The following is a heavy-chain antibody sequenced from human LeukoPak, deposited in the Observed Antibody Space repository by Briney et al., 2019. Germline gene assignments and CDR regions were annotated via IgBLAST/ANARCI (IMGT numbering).Heavy chain of an antibody. CDR1: GFTFSSYT. Sequence: PGGSLRLSCTASGFTFSSYTMHWVRQAPGKGLEYVSGLSSNGGSTYYANSVKGRFTISRDDSKNTLYLQMGSLRAEDMAVYYCARQRDCSTNSCYYYYYMDVWGKGTTVTVSS. D-gene: IGHD2-2*01. CDR3: ARQRDCSTNSCYYYYYMDV. V-gene: IGHV3-64*01. J-gene: IGHJ6*03. CDR2: LSSNGGST.